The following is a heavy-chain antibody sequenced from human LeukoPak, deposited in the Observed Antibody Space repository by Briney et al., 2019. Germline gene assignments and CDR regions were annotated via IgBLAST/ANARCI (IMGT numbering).Heavy chain of an antibody. J-gene: IGHJ3*02. V-gene: IGHV4-59*01. Sequence: SETLSLTCAVYGGSFSGYYWSWIRQPPGKGLEWIGYIYYSGSTNYNPSLKSRVTISVDTSKNQFSLKLSSVAAADTAVYYCASLIAATDAFDIWGQGTMVTVSS. CDR2: IYYSGST. CDR1: GGSFSGYY. D-gene: IGHD6-13*01. CDR3: ASLIAATDAFDI.